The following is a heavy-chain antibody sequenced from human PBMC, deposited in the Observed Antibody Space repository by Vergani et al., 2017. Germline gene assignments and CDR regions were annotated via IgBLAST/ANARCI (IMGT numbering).Heavy chain of an antibody. CDR1: GGSFSGYY. V-gene: IGHV4-34*01. D-gene: IGHD2-2*01. Sequence: QVQLQQWGAGLLKPSETLSLTCAVYGGSFSGYYWSWIRQPPGKGLEWIGEINHSGSTNYNPSLKSRVTISVDTSKNQFSMKLSSVTAADTDVYYCESQDCSSTSCDRERYYYGMDVWGQGTTVTVAS. J-gene: IGHJ6*01. CDR2: INHSGST. CDR3: ESQDCSSTSCDRERYYYGMDV.